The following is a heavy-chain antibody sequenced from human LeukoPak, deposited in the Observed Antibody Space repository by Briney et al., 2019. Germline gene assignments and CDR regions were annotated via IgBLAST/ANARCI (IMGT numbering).Heavy chain of an antibody. CDR1: GFTFSSYA. V-gene: IGHV3-30*04. J-gene: IGHJ4*02. D-gene: IGHD6-13*01. Sequence: GGSPRLSCAASGFTFSSYAMHWDRQAPGKGLEWVAVISYDGRNKYYADSVKGRFTISRDNSKNTLYLQMNSLRAEDTAVYYCARDRSLYSSSWAFDYWGQGTLVTVSS. CDR3: ARDRSLYSSSWAFDY. CDR2: ISYDGRNK.